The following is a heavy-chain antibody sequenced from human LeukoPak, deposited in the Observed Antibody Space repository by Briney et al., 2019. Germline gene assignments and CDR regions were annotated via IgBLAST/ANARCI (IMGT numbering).Heavy chain of an antibody. CDR2: IIPILGIA. CDR1: GGTFSSYA. V-gene: IGHV1-69*04. CDR3: ALTLLGLRGEEEGVDY. Sequence: RWASVKVSCKASGGTFSSYAISWVRQAPGQGLEWMGRIIPILGIANYAQKFQGRVTITADKSTSTAYMELSSLRSEDTAVYYCALTLLGLRGEEEGVDYWGQGTLVTVSS. D-gene: IGHD3-10*01. J-gene: IGHJ4*02.